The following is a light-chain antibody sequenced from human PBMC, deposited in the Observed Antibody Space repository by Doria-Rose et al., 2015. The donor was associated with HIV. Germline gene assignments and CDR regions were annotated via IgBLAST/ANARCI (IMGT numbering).Light chain of an antibody. Sequence: LTQSPGTLSLSPGERATLSRRASQRVKSSYLAWYQQKPGQAPRLLIYDASTRATGIPDRFSGSGSGTDFTLTISRLEPKDVAVYYCQQYGTSRGTFGQGTRLEIK. CDR2: DAS. CDR1: QRVKSSY. V-gene: IGKV3-20*01. J-gene: IGKJ5*01. CDR3: QQYGTSRGT.